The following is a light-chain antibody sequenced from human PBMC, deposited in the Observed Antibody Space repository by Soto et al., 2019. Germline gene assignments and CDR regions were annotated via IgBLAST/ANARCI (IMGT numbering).Light chain of an antibody. Sequence: EIVLTQSPATLSLSPGERATLSCRASQSVSSYLAWYQQKPGQAPRLLIYDASNRATGIPTRFSGSGSWTYFTLNIISLEPEDFAVYYCQQRSNCPPWSFGQGTKVEIK. V-gene: IGKV3-11*01. CDR2: DAS. J-gene: IGKJ1*01. CDR1: QSVSSY. CDR3: QQRSNCPPWS.